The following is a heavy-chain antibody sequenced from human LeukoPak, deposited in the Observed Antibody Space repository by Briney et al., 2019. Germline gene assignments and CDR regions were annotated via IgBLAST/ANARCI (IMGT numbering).Heavy chain of an antibody. CDR3: ARAVGYCTNGVCPDAFDI. CDR2: INPSGGST. V-gene: IGHV1-46*01. J-gene: IGHJ3*02. CDR1: GYTFTSYY. Sequence: ASVKVSCKASGYTFTSYYMHWVRQAPGQGLEWMGIINPSGGSTSYAQKFQGRVTMTRDMSTSTVYMELSSLRSEDTAVYYCARAVGYCTNGVCPDAFDIWGQGTMVTVSS. D-gene: IGHD2-8*01.